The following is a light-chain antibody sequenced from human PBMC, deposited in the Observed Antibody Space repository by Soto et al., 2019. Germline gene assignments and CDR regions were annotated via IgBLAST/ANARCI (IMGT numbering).Light chain of an antibody. CDR3: QQYNSYPLS. J-gene: IGKJ4*01. CDR2: KAS. V-gene: IGKV1-5*03. CDR1: QSISTW. Sequence: DIQMTQSPSTLSASVGDRVTITCRASQSISTWLVWYQQKPGKAPKLLIYKASNLESGVPSRFSGSGSGTEFTLTISSLQPDDFATYYCQQYNSYPLSFAGGPKVEIK.